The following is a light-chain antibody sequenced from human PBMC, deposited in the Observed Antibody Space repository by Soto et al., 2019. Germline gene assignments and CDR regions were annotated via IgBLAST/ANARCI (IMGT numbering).Light chain of an antibody. CDR1: SSDVGAYNY. CDR2: EVS. J-gene: IGLJ1*01. Sequence: QSALTQPASVSGSPGQSITISCTGTSSDVGAYNYVSWYQHHPGKAPKLMLFEVSHRPSGVSNRFSGSKSGNTASLTISGLQAEDEADYYCSSYTTSSTLYVFGTGTKLTVL. V-gene: IGLV2-14*01. CDR3: SSYTTSSTLYV.